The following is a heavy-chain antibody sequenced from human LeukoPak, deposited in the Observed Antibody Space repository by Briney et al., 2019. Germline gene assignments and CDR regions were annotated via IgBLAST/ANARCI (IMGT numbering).Heavy chain of an antibody. D-gene: IGHD5-12*01. CDR3: ARVNRGYSGYDSPQHTLDY. CDR2: IYYSGST. Sequence: SETLSLTCTVSGGSISSYYWSWLRQPPGNGLEWIGYIYYSGSTNYNPSLKSRVTISVDTSKNQFSLKLSSVTAADTAVYYCARVNRGYSGYDSPQHTLDYWGQGTLVTVSS. CDR1: GGSISSYY. V-gene: IGHV4-59*01. J-gene: IGHJ4*02.